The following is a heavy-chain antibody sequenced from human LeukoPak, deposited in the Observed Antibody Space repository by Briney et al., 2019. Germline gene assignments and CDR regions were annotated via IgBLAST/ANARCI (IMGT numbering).Heavy chain of an antibody. J-gene: IGHJ4*02. D-gene: IGHD2-2*01. CDR2: IYYSGST. Sequence: SETLSLTCTVSGGSISSYYWSWIRQPPGKGVEWIGYIYYSGSTNYNPSLKSRVTRSVDTSKNQFSLKLSSVTAADTAVYYCARGGYCSSTSCSIFDYWGQGTLVTVSS. CDR1: GGSISSYY. V-gene: IGHV4-59*01. CDR3: ARGGYCSSTSCSIFDY.